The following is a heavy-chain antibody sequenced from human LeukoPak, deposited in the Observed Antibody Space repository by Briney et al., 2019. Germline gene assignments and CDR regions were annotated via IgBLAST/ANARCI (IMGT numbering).Heavy chain of an antibody. Sequence: SVKVSCKASGGTFSSYAISWVRQAPGQGLEWMGGIIHIFGTANYAQKFQGRVTITADESTSTAYMELSSLRSEDTAVYYCAVYTYYYDSSGPINYYYYGMDVWGQGTTVTVSS. CDR1: GGTFSSYA. J-gene: IGHJ6*02. V-gene: IGHV1-69*13. CDR2: IIHIFGTA. CDR3: AVYTYYYDSSGPINYYYYGMDV. D-gene: IGHD3-22*01.